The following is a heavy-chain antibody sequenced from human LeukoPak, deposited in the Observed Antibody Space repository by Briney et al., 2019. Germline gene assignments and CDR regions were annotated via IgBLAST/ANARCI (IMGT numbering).Heavy chain of an antibody. CDR3: ASSGVPAAGDYYMNV. Sequence: GGSLRLSCAASGFTVSSNYMSWVRQAPGKGLEWVSVIYSGGSTYYADSVKGRFTISRDNSKNTLYLQMNSLRAEDTAVYYCASSGVPAAGDYYMNVWGKGTTVTVSS. V-gene: IGHV3-66*02. CDR2: IYSGGST. D-gene: IGHD2-2*01. CDR1: GFTVSSNY. J-gene: IGHJ6*03.